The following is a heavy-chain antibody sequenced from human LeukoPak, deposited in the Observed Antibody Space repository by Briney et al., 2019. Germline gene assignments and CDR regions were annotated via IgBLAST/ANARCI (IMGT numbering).Heavy chain of an antibody. D-gene: IGHD6-13*01. CDR2: MNANSVNT. CDR3: ARVRGILQQQRVQVY. CDR1: GYTFTSYD. V-gene: IGHV1-8*01. Sequence: ASVKLSCKASGYTFTSYDINWVRHATGQGHEWMGWMNANSVNTGYAQKFQGRVTMTRNTSISTAYMELSSLRSEDTAVYYCARVRGILQQQRVQVYWGQGTLVTVSS. J-gene: IGHJ4*02.